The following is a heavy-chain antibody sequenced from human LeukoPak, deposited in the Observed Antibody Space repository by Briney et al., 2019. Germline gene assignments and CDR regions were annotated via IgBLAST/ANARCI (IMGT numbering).Heavy chain of an antibody. Sequence: ASETLSLTCAAYGGSFSGYYWSWIRQPPGKGLEWIGEINHSGSTNYNPSLKSRVTISVDTSKNQFSLKLSSVTAADTAVYYCARGLGVVVPAARVGFDPWGQGTLVTVSS. CDR3: ARGLGVVVPAARVGFDP. V-gene: IGHV4-34*01. CDR2: INHSGST. D-gene: IGHD2-2*01. J-gene: IGHJ5*02. CDR1: GGSFSGYY.